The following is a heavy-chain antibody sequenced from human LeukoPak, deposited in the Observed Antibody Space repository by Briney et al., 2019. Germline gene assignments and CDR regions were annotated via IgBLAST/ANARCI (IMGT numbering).Heavy chain of an antibody. CDR2: INHSGST. Sequence: SETLSLTCAVYGGSFSGYYWSWIRQPPGKGLEWIGEINHSGSTNYNPSLKSRVAISVDLSKNQFSLKLTSMTAEDTAVYYCATTAATAGMNWFDPWGQGTLVTVSS. D-gene: IGHD6-13*01. V-gene: IGHV4-34*01. CDR1: GGSFSGYY. CDR3: ATTAATAGMNWFDP. J-gene: IGHJ5*02.